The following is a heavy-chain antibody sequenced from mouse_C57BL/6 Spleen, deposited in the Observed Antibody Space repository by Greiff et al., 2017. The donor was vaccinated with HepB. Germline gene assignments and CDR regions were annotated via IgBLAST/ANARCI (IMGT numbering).Heavy chain of an antibody. Sequence: VQLQQPGAELVKPGASVKMSCKASGYNFTSYWITWVKPRPGQGLEWSGDIYPGRGSPNYNEKFKSKATLTVDTSSSTAYMQLSSLTAEDAAVYYWARRGLTGHWGQGTTLTVSS. CDR3: ARRGLTGH. D-gene: IGHD4-1*01. CDR2: IYPGRGSP. CDR1: GYNFTSYW. J-gene: IGHJ2*01. V-gene: IGHV1-55*01.